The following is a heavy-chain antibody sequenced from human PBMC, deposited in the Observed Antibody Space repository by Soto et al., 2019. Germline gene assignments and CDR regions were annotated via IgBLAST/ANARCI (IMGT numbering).Heavy chain of an antibody. D-gene: IGHD1-26*01. CDR2: ISSSSSYI. J-gene: IGHJ4*02. CDR1: GFTFSSYS. Sequence: GGSLRLSCAASGFTFSSYSMNWVRQAPGKGLEWVSSISSSSSYIYYADSVKGRFTISRDNAKNSLYLQMNSLRAEDTAVHYCAKEAVGAPAYFDYWGQGTLVTVSS. V-gene: IGHV3-21*04. CDR3: AKEAVGAPAYFDY.